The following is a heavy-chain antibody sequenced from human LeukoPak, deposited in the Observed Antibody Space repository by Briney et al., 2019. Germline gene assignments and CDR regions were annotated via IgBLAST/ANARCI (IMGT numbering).Heavy chain of an antibody. CDR2: ISAYNGNT. CDR1: GYTFTSYG. V-gene: IGHV1-18*01. D-gene: IGHD6-6*01. Sequence: ASVKVSCKASGYTFTSYGISWVRQAPGQGLEWMGWISAYNGNTNYAQKLQGRVTMTTDTSTSTAYMELRSLRSDDTAVYYCARVDGYSSSPSALYYYMDVWGKGTTVTVSS. CDR3: ARVDGYSSSPSALYYYMDV. J-gene: IGHJ6*03.